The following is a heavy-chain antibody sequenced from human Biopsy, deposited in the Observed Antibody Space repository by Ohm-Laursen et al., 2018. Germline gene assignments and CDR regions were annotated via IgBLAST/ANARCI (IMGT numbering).Heavy chain of an antibody. Sequence: SDTLSLTCTVSGGSISSYYWSWIRQLPGKVLAWTGRIYYTGSTNYNPSLKSRVTISVDTSMNHLSLRLTFVTAADTAVYYCARHAPSYSGSYWRYFDLWGRGTLVTVSS. CDR1: GGSISSYY. D-gene: IGHD1-26*01. V-gene: IGHV4-59*08. CDR2: IYYTGST. CDR3: ARHAPSYSGSYWRYFDL. J-gene: IGHJ2*01.